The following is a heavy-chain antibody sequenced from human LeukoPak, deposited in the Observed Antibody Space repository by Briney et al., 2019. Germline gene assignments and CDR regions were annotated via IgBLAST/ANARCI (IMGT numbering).Heavy chain of an antibody. V-gene: IGHV3-48*03. CDR2: ISSSGSTI. CDR3: ARSNYDSSGYYRLFDY. Sequence: GGSLRLSCAASGFTFSSYEMNWVSQAPGKGLEWVSYISSSGSTIYYADSVKGRFTISRDNAKNSLYLQMNSLRAEDTAVYYCARSNYDSSGYYRLFDYWGQGTLVTVSS. D-gene: IGHD3-22*01. CDR1: GFTFSSYE. J-gene: IGHJ4*02.